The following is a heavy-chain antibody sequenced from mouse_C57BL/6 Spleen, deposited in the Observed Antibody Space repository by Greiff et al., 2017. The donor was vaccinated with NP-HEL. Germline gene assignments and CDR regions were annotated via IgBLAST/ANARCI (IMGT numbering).Heavy chain of an antibody. Sequence: EVQLVESGPGLVKPSQSLSLTCSVTGYSITSGYYWNWIRQFPGNKLEWMGYISYDGSNNYNPSLKNRISITRDTSKNQFFLKLNSVTTEDTATYYCARAEPSLNFDYWGQGTTLTVSS. D-gene: IGHD1-3*01. CDR3: ARAEPSLNFDY. V-gene: IGHV3-6*01. CDR2: ISYDGSN. J-gene: IGHJ2*01. CDR1: GYSITSGYY.